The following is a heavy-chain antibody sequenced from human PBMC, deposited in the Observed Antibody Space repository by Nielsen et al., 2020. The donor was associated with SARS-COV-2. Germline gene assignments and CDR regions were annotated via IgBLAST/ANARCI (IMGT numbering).Heavy chain of an antibody. Sequence: SETLSLTCAVYGGSFSGYYWSWIRQPPGKGLEWIGYIYYSGSTNYNPSLKSRVTISVDTSKNQFSLKLSSVTAADTAVYYCARDGSDQPLLFWFDPWGQGTLVTVSS. CDR2: IYYSGST. V-gene: IGHV4-59*01. D-gene: IGHD2-21*02. J-gene: IGHJ5*02. CDR1: GGSFSGYY. CDR3: ARDGSDQPLLFWFDP.